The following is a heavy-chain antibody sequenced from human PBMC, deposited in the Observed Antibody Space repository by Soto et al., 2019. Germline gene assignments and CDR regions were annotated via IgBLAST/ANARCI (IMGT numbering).Heavy chain of an antibody. V-gene: IGHV3-48*03. J-gene: IGHJ6*01. CDR2: ISSSGSTI. CDR1: GFTFSSYE. CDR3: ARDHKGGYYYYGMDV. Sequence: VGSLRLSCASSGFTFSSYEMNCVRHAPGKWLEWVSYISSSGSTIYYADSVKGRFTISRDNAKNSLYLQMNSLRAEDTAVYYCARDHKGGYYYYGMDVWGQGTTVTVSS.